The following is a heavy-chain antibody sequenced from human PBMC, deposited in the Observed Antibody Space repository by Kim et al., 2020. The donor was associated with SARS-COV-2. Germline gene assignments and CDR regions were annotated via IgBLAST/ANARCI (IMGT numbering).Heavy chain of an antibody. CDR3: ARHLAQQLVGDWFDP. D-gene: IGHD6-13*01. CDR1: GYSFTSYW. CDR2: IDPSDSYT. V-gene: IGHV5-10-1*01. Sequence: GESLKISCKGSGYSFTSYWISWVRQMPGKGLEWMGRIDPSDSYTNYSPSFQGHVTISADKSISTAYLQWSSLKASDTAMYYCARHLAQQLVGDWFDPWGQGTLVTVSS. J-gene: IGHJ5*02.